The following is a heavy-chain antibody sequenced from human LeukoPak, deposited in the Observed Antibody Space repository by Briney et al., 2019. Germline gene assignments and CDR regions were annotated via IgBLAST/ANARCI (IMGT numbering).Heavy chain of an antibody. CDR1: GGSFSGYY. CDR3: ARVDSNNWYDSRGYFDY. D-gene: IGHD6-13*01. J-gene: IGHJ4*02. V-gene: IGHV4-59*01. CDR2: IYYSGST. Sequence: SETLSLTCAVYGGSFSGYYWSWIRQPPGKGLEWIGYIYYSGSTNYNPSLKSRVTISVDTSKNQFSLKLGSVTAADTTVYYCARVDSNNWYDSRGYFDYWGQGTLVTVSS.